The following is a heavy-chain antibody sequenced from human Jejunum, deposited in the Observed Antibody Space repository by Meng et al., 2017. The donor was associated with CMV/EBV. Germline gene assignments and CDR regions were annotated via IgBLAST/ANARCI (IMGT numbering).Heavy chain of an antibody. CDR3: ATTSLSMTTVTTAYFDP. J-gene: IGHJ5*02. CDR2: RSYDGSHE. D-gene: IGHD4-17*01. CDR1: VSFSSVA. Sequence: VSFSSVATSSVRQARGRVLESVAVRSYDGSHEYFADSVKGRFTITSDNSKNTLYLQMHRLRINDTAVYYCATTSLSMTTVTTAYFDPWGQGTLVTVSS. V-gene: IGHV3-30-3*01.